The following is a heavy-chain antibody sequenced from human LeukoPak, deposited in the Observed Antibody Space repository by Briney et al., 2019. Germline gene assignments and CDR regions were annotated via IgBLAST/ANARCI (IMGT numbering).Heavy chain of an antibody. D-gene: IGHD3-9*01. J-gene: IGHJ4*02. CDR2: ISSSSSTI. V-gene: IGHV3-48*02. CDR1: GFTFSSYS. Sequence: PGGSLRLSCAASGFTFSSYSMNWVRQAPGKGLEWVSYISSSSSTIYYADSVKGRFTISRDNAKNSLYLQMNSLRDEDTAVYYCALSPYDILTGYPLYYFDYWGQGTLVTVSS. CDR3: ALSPYDILTGYPLYYFDY.